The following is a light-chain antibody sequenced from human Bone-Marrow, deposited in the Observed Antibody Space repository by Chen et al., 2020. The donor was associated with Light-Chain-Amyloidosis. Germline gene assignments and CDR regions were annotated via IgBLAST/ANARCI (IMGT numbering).Light chain of an antibody. CDR1: SGSIATNN. CDR3: QSYRGSSRGV. CDR2: EDV. J-gene: IGLJ3*02. V-gene: IGLV6-57*01. Sequence: NFMLTQPHSVSESPGQTVIISCTRSSGSIATNNVQWYQQRPGSSPTTVIYEDVQSPSGVPDRFSGSIDKCSNAASLTISGLKAEDEADYGCQSYRGSSRGVFGGGTKLTVL.